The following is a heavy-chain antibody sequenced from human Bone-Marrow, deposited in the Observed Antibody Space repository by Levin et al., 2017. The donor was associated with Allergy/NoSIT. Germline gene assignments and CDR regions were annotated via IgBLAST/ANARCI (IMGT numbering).Heavy chain of an antibody. D-gene: IGHD6-19*01. CDR2: IWHDGSYK. CDR3: ASGDYSSGWHLDY. Sequence: GESLKISCAASAFPFSSYGMHWVRQAPGKGLEWVAVIWHDGSYKYYADAVKGRFTISRDNSKNTLYLQMNSLRAGDTALYYCASGDYSSGWHLDYWGQGTLVTVSS. V-gene: IGHV3-33*01. J-gene: IGHJ4*02. CDR1: AFPFSSYG.